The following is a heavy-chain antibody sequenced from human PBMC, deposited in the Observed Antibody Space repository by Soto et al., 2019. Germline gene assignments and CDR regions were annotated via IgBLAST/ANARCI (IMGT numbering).Heavy chain of an antibody. CDR1: GGTFSSYT. CDR2: IIPILGIA. V-gene: IGHV1-69*02. D-gene: IGHD4-17*01. CDR3: AMTTVVTLQSASWWY. J-gene: IGHJ4*02. Sequence: QVQLVQSGAEVKKPGSSVKVSCKASGGTFSSYTISWVRQSPGQGLEWMGRIIPILGIANYAQKFQGRVTITADKSTSTAYMELSSLRSEDTAVYYCAMTTVVTLQSASWWYWGQGTLVTVSS.